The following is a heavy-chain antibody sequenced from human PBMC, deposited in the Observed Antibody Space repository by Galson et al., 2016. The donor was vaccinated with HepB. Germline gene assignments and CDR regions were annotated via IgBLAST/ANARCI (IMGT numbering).Heavy chain of an antibody. CDR1: GGSISDYY. CDR2: IYYIGST. J-gene: IGHJ3*02. V-gene: IGHV4-59*01. CDR3: ARVASLHDAFDI. Sequence: ETLSLTCTFSGGSISDYYWSWIRQPPGKGLEWIGYIYYIGSTNYHPSLKSRVSMSVDTSTNQFSLKLSSVTAADTAVYYCARVASLHDAFDIWGHGTLVSVSS. D-gene: IGHD2-15*01.